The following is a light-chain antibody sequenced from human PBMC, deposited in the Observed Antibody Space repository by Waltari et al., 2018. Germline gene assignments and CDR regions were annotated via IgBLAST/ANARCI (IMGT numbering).Light chain of an antibody. J-gene: IGKJ2*01. CDR1: ESLTKRY. CDR3: QQYTSSIMYT. Sequence: VLTQSPDTLSLSPGERATLSCRSSESLTKRYLAWYQQKPGKAPRLLIYGASSRAAGIPYRFSGSGSGTDFTLTISRLEPEDFAVYYCQQYTSSIMYTFGQGTKLEIK. V-gene: IGKV3-20*01. CDR2: GAS.